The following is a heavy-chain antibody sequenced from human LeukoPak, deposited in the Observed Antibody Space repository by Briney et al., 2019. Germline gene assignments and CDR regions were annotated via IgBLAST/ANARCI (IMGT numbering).Heavy chain of an antibody. CDR2: IYYSGST. Sequence: SETLSFTCTVSGGSISSGDYYWSWIRQPPGKGLEWIGYIYYSGSTYYNPSLKSRVTISVDTSKNQFSLKLSSVTAADTAVYYCARASPGPVDSSGYYVYYYYGMDVWGQGTTVTVSS. V-gene: IGHV4-30-4*01. CDR3: ARASPGPVDSSGYYVYYYYGMDV. J-gene: IGHJ6*02. CDR1: GGSISSGDYY. D-gene: IGHD3-22*01.